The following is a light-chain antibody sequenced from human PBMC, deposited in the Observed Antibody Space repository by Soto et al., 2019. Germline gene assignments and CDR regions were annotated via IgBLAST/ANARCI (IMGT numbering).Light chain of an antibody. Sequence: DIQMTQSPSTLSASVGDRVTITCRASQSIRSWLAWYQQKPGKAPKLLIYKASSLESGVPSRFSGSGSGTEFTLAISRLQPDDFATYYCQQYNSYPITFGQGTRLEIK. V-gene: IGKV1-5*03. CDR3: QQYNSYPIT. CDR1: QSIRSW. J-gene: IGKJ5*01. CDR2: KAS.